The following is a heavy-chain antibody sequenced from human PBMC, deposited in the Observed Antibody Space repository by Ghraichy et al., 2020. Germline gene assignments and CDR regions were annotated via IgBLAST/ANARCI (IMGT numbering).Heavy chain of an antibody. D-gene: IGHD6-13*01. V-gene: IGHV3-74*01. Sequence: GGSLRLSCAASGFPFSAYWMHWVRQGPGNGLVWVSHINGDGTNTVYADSVKGRFTLSRDNARNTLYLQMNSLRAEDTAVYYCVRGPTRISAAGSTLTFWGQGTLVTVSS. CDR1: GFPFSAYW. CDR3: VRGPTRISAAGSTLTF. CDR2: INGDGTNT. J-gene: IGHJ4*02.